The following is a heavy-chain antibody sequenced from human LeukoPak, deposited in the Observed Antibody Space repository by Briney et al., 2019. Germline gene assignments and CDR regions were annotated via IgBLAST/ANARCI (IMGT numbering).Heavy chain of an antibody. CDR1: GYTFTSYD. J-gene: IGHJ4*02. D-gene: IGHD6-19*01. CDR3: ARSGKSSGGLDY. Sequence: VASVKVSCKASGYTFTSYDINWVRQATGQGLEWMGWMNPNSGNTGYAQKFQGRVTMTRNTSISTAYMELSSLRSEDTAVYYCARSGKSSGGLDYWGQGTLVTVSS. V-gene: IGHV1-8*01. CDR2: MNPNSGNT.